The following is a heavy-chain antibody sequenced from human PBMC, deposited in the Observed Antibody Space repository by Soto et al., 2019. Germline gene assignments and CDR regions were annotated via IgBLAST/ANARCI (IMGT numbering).Heavy chain of an antibody. Sequence: GASVKVSCKVSGYTLTELSMHWVRQAPGKGLEWMGGFDPEDGETIYAQKFQGRVTMTEDTSTDTAYMELSSLRSEDTAVYYCATSYSSGWYPGPPRFDYWGQGTLVTVSS. J-gene: IGHJ4*02. CDR2: FDPEDGET. D-gene: IGHD6-19*01. CDR1: GYTLTELS. V-gene: IGHV1-24*01. CDR3: ATSYSSGWYPGPPRFDY.